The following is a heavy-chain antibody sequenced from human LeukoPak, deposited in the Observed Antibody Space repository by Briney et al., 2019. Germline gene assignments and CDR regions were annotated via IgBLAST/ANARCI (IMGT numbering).Heavy chain of an antibody. J-gene: IGHJ3*02. D-gene: IGHD2-2*01. CDR2: INHSGST. CDR3: ARDQLPNSNDAFDI. V-gene: IGHV4-34*01. Sequence: PSETLSLTCAVYGGSFRGYYWSWIRQPPGKGLEWIGEINHSGSTNYNPSLKSRVTISVDTSKNQFSLKLSSVTAADTAVYYCARDQLPNSNDAFDIWGQGTMVTVSS. CDR1: GGSFRGYY.